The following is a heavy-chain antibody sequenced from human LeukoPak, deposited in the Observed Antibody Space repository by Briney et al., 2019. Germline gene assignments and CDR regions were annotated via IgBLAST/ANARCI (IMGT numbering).Heavy chain of an antibody. CDR3: ARGVAAMVLDY. J-gene: IGHJ4*02. D-gene: IGHD5-18*01. V-gene: IGHV4-30-2*01. Sequence: SQTLSLTCAVSGGSISSGGYSWSWIRQPPGKGLEWIGYIYHSGSTYYNPSLKSRVTISVDRSKNQFSLKLSSVTAADTAVYYCARGVAAMVLDYWGQGTLVTVSS. CDR2: IYHSGST. CDR1: GGSISSGGYS.